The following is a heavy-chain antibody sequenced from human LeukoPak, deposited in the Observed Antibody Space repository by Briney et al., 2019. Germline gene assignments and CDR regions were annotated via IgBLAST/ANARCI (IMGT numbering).Heavy chain of an antibody. V-gene: IGHV4-4*02. J-gene: IGHJ4*02. CDR3: ARTPHFFDTSGSRYYFDY. CDR1: GGSISSSNW. CDR2: IYHSGST. D-gene: IGHD3-22*01. Sequence: SETLSLTCAVSGGSISSSNWWRWVRQPPGKGLEWIGEIYHSGSTNYNPSLKSRVTISVDKSKNQFSLKLSSVTAADTAVYYCARTPHFFDTSGSRYYFDYWGQGALVTVSS.